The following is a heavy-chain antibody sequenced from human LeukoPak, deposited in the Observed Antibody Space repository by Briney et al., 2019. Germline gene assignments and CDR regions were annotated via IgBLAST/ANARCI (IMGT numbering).Heavy chain of an antibody. CDR2: IRAGGVRT. CDR1: GFTFSNYA. J-gene: IGHJ4*02. V-gene: IGHV3-23*01. CDR3: CKSISNSCSKPAFDY. Sequence: GGSLRLSCAASGFTFSNYAMNWVRQAPGKGLEWVSSIRAGGVRTYYADSVKGRVIISSDDSQSTLYLHTNSLRAEDTALYYCCKSISNSCSKPAFDYRGQGTLVTVSS. D-gene: IGHD4-11*01.